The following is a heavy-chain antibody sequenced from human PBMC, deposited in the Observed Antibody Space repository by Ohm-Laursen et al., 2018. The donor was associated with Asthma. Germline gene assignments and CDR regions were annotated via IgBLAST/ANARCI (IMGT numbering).Heavy chain of an antibody. Sequence: TLSLTCPVSGDPISDTYTWGWVRQPPGKGLEYIGTISYSGTPYDNPSLRGGVTISVDTSKNQFSMKESSVTAADTAVYYCLRSRTRGAFDYWGQGRLVTVSS. CDR2: ISYSGTP. CDR3: LRSRTRGAFDY. D-gene: IGHD1-1*01. CDR1: GDPISDTYT. J-gene: IGHJ4*02. V-gene: IGHV4-39*01.